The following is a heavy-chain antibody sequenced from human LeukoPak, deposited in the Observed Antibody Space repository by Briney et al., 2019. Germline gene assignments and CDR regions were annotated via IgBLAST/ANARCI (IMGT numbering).Heavy chain of an antibody. V-gene: IGHV1-18*01. CDR1: GYTFTSYG. J-gene: IGHJ6*03. Sequence: ASVKVSCKASGYTFTSYGISWVRRAPGQGLEWMGWISAYNGNTNYAQKLQGRVTMTTDTSTSTAYMELRCLRSDDTAVYYCARRGYCSSTSCYRSYYYMDVWGKGTTVTVSS. CDR3: ARRGYCSSTSCYRSYYYMDV. D-gene: IGHD2-2*01. CDR2: ISAYNGNT.